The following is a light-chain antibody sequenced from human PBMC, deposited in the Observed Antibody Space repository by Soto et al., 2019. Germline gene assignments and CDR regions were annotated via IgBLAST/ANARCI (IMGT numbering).Light chain of an antibody. J-gene: IGKJ3*01. CDR1: QSVDTY. CDR3: QQRSNRSSLT. CDR2: DAS. V-gene: IGKV3-11*01. Sequence: EIVLTQSPGTLSLSPGERATLSCRASQSVDTYLAWYQQKPGQPPRLLIYDASNRATGIPARFSGSGSGTDFTLTITTREPEAFAVYYCQQRSNRSSLTFGPGTKVDI.